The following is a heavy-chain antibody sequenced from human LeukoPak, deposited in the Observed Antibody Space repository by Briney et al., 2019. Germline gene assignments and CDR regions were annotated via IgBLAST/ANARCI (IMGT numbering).Heavy chain of an antibody. CDR2: ISSSSSYI. V-gene: IGHV3-21*01. CDR1: GFTFSSYS. Sequence: GGSLRLSCAASGFTFSSYSMNWVRQAPGKGLEWVSSISSSSSYIYYADSVKGRFTISRDNAKNSLYLQMNSLRAEDTAVYYCARGTCSSTSCFLFDYWGQGTLVTVSS. CDR3: ARGTCSSTSCFLFDY. J-gene: IGHJ4*02. D-gene: IGHD2-2*01.